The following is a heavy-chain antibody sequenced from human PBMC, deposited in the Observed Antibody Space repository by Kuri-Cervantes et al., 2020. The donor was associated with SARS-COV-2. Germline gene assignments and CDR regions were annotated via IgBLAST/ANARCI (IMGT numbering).Heavy chain of an antibody. J-gene: IGHJ4*02. V-gene: IGHV1-2*02. CDR1: GYTFTGYY. Sequence: ASVKVSCKASGYTFTGYYMHWVRQAPGQGLEWMGRSSAYSDDTSSAEKFKGRVTMTQDTSTNTACMEITDLRSDDTAIYFCARVSSMYLPTYYFDFWGQGSRGTVSS. CDR2: SSAYSDDT. CDR3: ARVSSMYLPTYYFDF. D-gene: IGHD2-8*01.